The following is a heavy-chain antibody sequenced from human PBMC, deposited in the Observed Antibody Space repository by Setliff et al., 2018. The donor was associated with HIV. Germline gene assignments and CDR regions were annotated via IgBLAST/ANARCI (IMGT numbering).Heavy chain of an antibody. Sequence: SETVLTCTVSGGSTDSGSYYWAWIRQPPGKGLEWIGSMYYTGSTYYNPSLKSRVTISIDTSKNQFSLKLSSVTAADTAVYYCARNPCSGGSCPDAFDIWGQGTMVTVSS. CDR2: MYYTGST. CDR3: ARNPCSGGSCPDAFDI. J-gene: IGHJ3*02. CDR1: GGSTDSGSYY. D-gene: IGHD2-15*01. V-gene: IGHV4-39*07.